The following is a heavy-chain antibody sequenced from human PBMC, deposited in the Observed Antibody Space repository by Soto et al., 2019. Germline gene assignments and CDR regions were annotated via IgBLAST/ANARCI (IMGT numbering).Heavy chain of an antibody. CDR3: AGVERGCDY. CDR2: ISYDGSNK. CDR1: GFTFSSYG. V-gene: IGHV3-30*03. J-gene: IGHJ4*02. D-gene: IGHD6-19*01. Sequence: QVQLVESGGGVVQPGRSLRLSCAASGFTFSSYGMHWVRQAPGKGLEWVAVISYDGSNKYYADSVKGRFTISRDNSKNTLYLQMNSLRAEDTAVYYCAGVERGCDYWGQGTLVTVSS.